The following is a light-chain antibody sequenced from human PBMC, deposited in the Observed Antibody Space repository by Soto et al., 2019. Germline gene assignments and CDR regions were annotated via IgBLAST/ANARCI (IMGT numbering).Light chain of an antibody. J-gene: IGKJ5*01. CDR3: MHALQTPLSIT. V-gene: IGKV2-30*02. CDR1: QSLVHSDGIAY. CDR2: KVS. Sequence: DVVMTQSPLSLPVTLGQPASISCRSNQSLVHSDGIAYFSWFQQRPGRSPRRLIYKVSNRDSGVPARFSGSGSGTDFALKISRVEAEDVGVYYCMHALQTPLSITFGQGTRLEIK.